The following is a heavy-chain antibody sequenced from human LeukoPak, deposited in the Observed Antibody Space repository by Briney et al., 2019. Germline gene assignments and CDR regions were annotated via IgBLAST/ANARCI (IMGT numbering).Heavy chain of an antibody. J-gene: IGHJ4*02. V-gene: IGHV4-59*12. CDR3: ARTRGSGYYFFDY. Sequence: SETLSLTCTVSGGSISSYYWSWIRQPPGKGLEWIGYIYYSGSTNYNPSLKSRVTISVDTSKNQFSLKLSSVTAADTAVYYCARTRGSGYYFFDYCGQGTLVTVSS. CDR2: IYYSGST. D-gene: IGHD3-3*01. CDR1: GGSISSYY.